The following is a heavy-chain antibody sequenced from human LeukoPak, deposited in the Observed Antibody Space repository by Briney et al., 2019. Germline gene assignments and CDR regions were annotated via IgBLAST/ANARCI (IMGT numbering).Heavy chain of an antibody. D-gene: IGHD5-12*01. J-gene: IGHJ4*02. CDR3: ARDAVATMDFDY. V-gene: IGHV3-11*04. CDR2: ISSSGSTI. CDR1: GFTFSDYY. Sequence: GGSLRLSCAASGFTFSDYYMSWIRQAPEKGLEWVSYISSSGSTIYYADSVKGRFTISRDNAKNSLYLQMNSLRAEDTAVYYCARDAVATMDFDYWGQGTLVTVSS.